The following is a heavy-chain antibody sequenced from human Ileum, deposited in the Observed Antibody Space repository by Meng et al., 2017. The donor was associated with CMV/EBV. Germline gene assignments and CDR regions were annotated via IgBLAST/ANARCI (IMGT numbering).Heavy chain of an antibody. J-gene: IGHJ4*02. CDR1: GFTVRCHD. D-gene: IGHD2/OR15-2a*01. V-gene: IGHV3-66*03. Sequence: SLRISCAASGFTVRCHDINWVRQAPGKGLEWISVIYSTGLIYYADSVKGRFTISRDSSKNIVYLQMNIVSAEDTAMYYCARDLSIDNWGQGTLVTVSS. CDR2: IYSTGLI. CDR3: ARDLSIDN.